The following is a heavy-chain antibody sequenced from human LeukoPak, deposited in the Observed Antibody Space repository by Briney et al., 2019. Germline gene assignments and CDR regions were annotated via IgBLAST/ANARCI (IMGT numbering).Heavy chain of an antibody. J-gene: IGHJ6*03. CDR1: GFTFSNFA. Sequence: GGSLRLSCAASGFTFSNFAIHWVRQAPGKGLEWVSSISSSSSYIYYADSVKGRFTISRDNAKNSLYLQMNSLRAEDTAVYYCARDPLYRPDIIHSSYSPGHYYYYYMDVWGKGTTVTVSS. V-gene: IGHV3-21*01. D-gene: IGHD6-6*01. CDR2: ISSSSSYI. CDR3: ARDPLYRPDIIHSSYSPGHYYYYYMDV.